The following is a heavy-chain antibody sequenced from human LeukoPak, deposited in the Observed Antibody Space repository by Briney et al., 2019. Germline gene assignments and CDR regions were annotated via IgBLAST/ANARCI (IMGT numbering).Heavy chain of an antibody. J-gene: IGHJ6*02. D-gene: IGHD3-22*01. CDR3: ARDRRYDSSGYYYINEYYYYGMDV. V-gene: IGHV3-11*01. CDR1: GFTFSDYY. CDR2: ISSSGSTM. Sequence: PGGSLRLSCAASGFTFSDYYMSWIRQAPGKGLEWVSYISSSGSTMYYADSVRGRFTISRDNAKNSLYLQMNSLRAEDTAAYYCARDRRYDSSGYYYINEYYYYGMDVWGQGTTVTVSS.